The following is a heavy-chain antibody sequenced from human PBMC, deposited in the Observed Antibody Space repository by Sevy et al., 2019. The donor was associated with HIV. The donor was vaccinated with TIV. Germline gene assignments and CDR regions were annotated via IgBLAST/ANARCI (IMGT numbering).Heavy chain of an antibody. Sequence: SETLSLTCTVSGGSISSYYWSWIRQPPGKGLEWIGYIYYSGSTNYNPPLKSRVTISVDTSKNQFSLKLSSVTAADTAVYYCARGGGSGSYYPPFYYYYYGMDVWGQGTTVTVSS. J-gene: IGHJ6*02. D-gene: IGHD3-10*01. CDR1: GGSISSYY. CDR2: IYYSGST. CDR3: ARGGGSGSYYPPFYYYYYGMDV. V-gene: IGHV4-59*01.